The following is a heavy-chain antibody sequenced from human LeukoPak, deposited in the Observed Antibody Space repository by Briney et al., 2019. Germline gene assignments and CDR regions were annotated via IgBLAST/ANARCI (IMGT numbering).Heavy chain of an antibody. CDR3: ARGGFIAVASTPYYWFDP. D-gene: IGHD6-19*01. CDR1: GYTFTGYY. Sequence: GASVKVSCKASGYTFTGYYMHWVRQAPGQGLEWMGWINPNSGGTNYAQKFQGRVTMTRDTSISTAYMELSRLRSDDTAVYYCARGGFIAVASTPYYWFDPWGQGTLVTVSS. V-gene: IGHV1-2*02. CDR2: INPNSGGT. J-gene: IGHJ5*02.